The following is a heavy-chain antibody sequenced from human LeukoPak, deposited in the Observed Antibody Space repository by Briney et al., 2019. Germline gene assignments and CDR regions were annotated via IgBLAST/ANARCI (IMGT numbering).Heavy chain of an antibody. CDR3: ARDGAFDI. CDR1: GYTFTDYY. V-gene: IGHV1-2*02. Sequence: ASVKVSCKASGYTFTDYYMHWVRQAPGQGLEWMGWINPNSGGTNYAQKFQGRVTLTRDTSITTAYMELSRLTSDDTAVYYCARDGAFDIWGQRKMVTVSS. CDR2: INPNSGGT. J-gene: IGHJ3*02.